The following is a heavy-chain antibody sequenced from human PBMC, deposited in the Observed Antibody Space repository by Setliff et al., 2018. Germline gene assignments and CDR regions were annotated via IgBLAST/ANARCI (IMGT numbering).Heavy chain of an antibody. Sequence: GESLTISCKGSGYSFSTCWIGWVRQMPGKGLEWMGIIYPGDSITRYSPPFQGQVTISVDKSINTAYLQWSSLRASDTAIYYCARHPYYYGSGTYLDNNNRWFDPWGQGTLVTVSS. D-gene: IGHD3-10*01. V-gene: IGHV5-51*01. CDR3: ARHPYYYGSGTYLDNNNRWFDP. J-gene: IGHJ5*02. CDR1: GYSFSTCW. CDR2: IYPGDSIT.